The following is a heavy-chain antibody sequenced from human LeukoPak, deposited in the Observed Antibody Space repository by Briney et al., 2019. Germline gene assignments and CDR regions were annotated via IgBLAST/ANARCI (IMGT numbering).Heavy chain of an antibody. Sequence: PSETLSLTCTVSGGSINSSSYYWSWIRQPPGKGLEWIGEINHSGSTNYNPSLKSRVTISVDTSKNQFSLKLSSVTAADTAVYYCARVRYSGSNALGYWGQGTLVTVSS. CDR1: GGSINSSSYY. CDR2: INHSGST. J-gene: IGHJ4*02. CDR3: ARVRYSGSNALGY. D-gene: IGHD1-26*01. V-gene: IGHV4-39*07.